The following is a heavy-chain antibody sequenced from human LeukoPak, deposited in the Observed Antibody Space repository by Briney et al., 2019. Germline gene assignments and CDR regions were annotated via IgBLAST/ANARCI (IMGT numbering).Heavy chain of an antibody. V-gene: IGHV4-61*02. D-gene: IGHD3-9*01. CDR2: IYTSGST. CDR1: GGSISSGSYY. J-gene: IGHJ6*02. CDR3: AREWDFDWLGYYGMDV. Sequence: PSETLSLTCTVSGGSISSGSYYWSWIRQPAGKGLEWIGRIYTSGSTNYNPSLKSRVTIPVDTSKNQFSLKLSSVTAADTAVYYCAREWDFDWLGYYGMDVWGQGTTVTVSS.